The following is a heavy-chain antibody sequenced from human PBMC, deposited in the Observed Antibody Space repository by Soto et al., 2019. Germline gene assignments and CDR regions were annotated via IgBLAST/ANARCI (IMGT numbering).Heavy chain of an antibody. J-gene: IGHJ4*02. V-gene: IGHV3-30*18. D-gene: IGHD1-26*01. CDR2: ISYEGDNK. CDR3: AKDRGISGNYNLFDY. CDR1: GFTFNNYG. Sequence: GGSLRLSCAASGFTFNNYGMHWVRQAPGKGLEWVALISYEGDNKYFPASVKGRFTISRDNSKNTLYLQMNSLRPEDTAVYYCAKDRGISGNYNLFDYWGQGILVTVSS.